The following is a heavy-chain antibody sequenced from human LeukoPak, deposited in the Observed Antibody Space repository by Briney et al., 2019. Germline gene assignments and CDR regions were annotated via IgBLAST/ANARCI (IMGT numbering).Heavy chain of an antibody. D-gene: IGHD3-3*01. V-gene: IGHV3-48*04. CDR3: ARDGVDGFDI. CDR1: GFTFRSYS. J-gene: IGHJ3*02. Sequence: GGSLRLSCAASGFTFRSYSMNWVRQAPGKGLEWVSYIHYSSSTKYYADSVKGRFTISRDNAKNSLYLQMNSLRAEDTALYYCARDGVDGFDIWGQGTTVTVSS. CDR2: IHYSSSTK.